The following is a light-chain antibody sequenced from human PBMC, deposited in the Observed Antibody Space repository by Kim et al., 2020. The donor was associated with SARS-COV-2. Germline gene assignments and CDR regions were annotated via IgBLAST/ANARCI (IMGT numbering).Light chain of an antibody. CDR2: RNI. CDR1: SSNIGRNY. V-gene: IGLV1-47*01. CDR3: ATWDDSLSGPV. Sequence: GQTVTISCSGSSSNIGRNYVFWYQQFPGAAPTHLIFRNIQRPSGGPDRFSGCKSGASASLAISGRRSEDEGEYYCATWDDSLSGPVFGGGTQLTVL. J-gene: IGLJ3*02.